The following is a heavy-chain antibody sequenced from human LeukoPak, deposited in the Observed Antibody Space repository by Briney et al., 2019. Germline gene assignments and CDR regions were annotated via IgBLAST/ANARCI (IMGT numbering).Heavy chain of an antibody. CDR1: GFTFSSYA. CDR2: ISGSGGST. V-gene: IGHV3-23*01. D-gene: IGHD1-14*01. CDR3: AKAKRTGRTYWYYYGMAV. Sequence: LPGGSLRLSCAASGFTFSSYAMSWVRQAPGKGLEWVSAISGSGGSTYYADSVKGRFTISRDNSKNTLYLQMNSLRAEDTAVYYCAKAKRTGRTYWYYYGMAVWGQGTTVTVSS. J-gene: IGHJ6*02.